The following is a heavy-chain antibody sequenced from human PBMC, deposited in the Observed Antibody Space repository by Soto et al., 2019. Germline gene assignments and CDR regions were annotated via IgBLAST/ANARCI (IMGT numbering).Heavy chain of an antibody. CDR2: INRASIYI. Sequence: GGSLRLSCVASGFTFSTYDMNWVGQSPGKGLEWVSSINRASIYIYYADSVRGRFTISRDNAKNSLYLQMDSLRVEDTAVYYCARRTVTTYHYFDYWGQGTLVTVSS. D-gene: IGHD4-17*01. V-gene: IGHV3-21*01. CDR3: ARRTVTTYHYFDY. CDR1: GFTFSTYD. J-gene: IGHJ4*02.